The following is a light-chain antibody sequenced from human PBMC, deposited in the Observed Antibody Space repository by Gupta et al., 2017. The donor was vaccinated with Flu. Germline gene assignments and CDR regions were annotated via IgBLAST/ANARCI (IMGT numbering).Light chain of an antibody. Sequence: ERATLSCRASQSVSSDLAWYQQRPGQAPRLLIYGASTRATGIPARFSGSGSETEFTLTISILQSEDFAVYYCHQYKNWLTPTFGQGTKVEI. J-gene: IGKJ1*01. CDR1: QSVSSD. CDR2: GAS. CDR3: HQYKNWLTPT. V-gene: IGKV3-15*01.